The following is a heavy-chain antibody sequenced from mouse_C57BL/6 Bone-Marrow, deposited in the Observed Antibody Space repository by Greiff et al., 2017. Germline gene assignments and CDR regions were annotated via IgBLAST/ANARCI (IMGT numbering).Heavy chain of an antibody. D-gene: IGHD2-4*01. V-gene: IGHV1-81*01. Sequence: QVQLQQSGAELARPGASVKLSCKASGYTFTSYGISWVKQRTGQGLEWIGEIYPRSGNTYYNEKFKGKATLTADKSSSTAYMELRSLTSEDSAVYFCARGIYYYYDAGFAYWGQGTLVTVSA. CDR2: IYPRSGNT. CDR3: ARGIYYYYDAGFAY. CDR1: GYTFTSYG. J-gene: IGHJ3*01.